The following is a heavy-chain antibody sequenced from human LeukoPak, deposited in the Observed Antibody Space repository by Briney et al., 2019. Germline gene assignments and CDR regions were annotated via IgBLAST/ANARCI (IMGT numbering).Heavy chain of an antibody. CDR3: AKGKNTGSYLSHVDY. CDR1: DFSFITYA. Sequence: GGSLRLSCAASDFSFITYAMSWVRQAPGKGLEWVSTISGGGDATYYADSVKGRFTISRDNSKNTLYLQMNSLRTEDTALYYCAKGKNTGSYLSHVDYWGQGTLVTVSS. V-gene: IGHV3-23*01. D-gene: IGHD3-10*01. CDR2: ISGGGDAT. J-gene: IGHJ4*02.